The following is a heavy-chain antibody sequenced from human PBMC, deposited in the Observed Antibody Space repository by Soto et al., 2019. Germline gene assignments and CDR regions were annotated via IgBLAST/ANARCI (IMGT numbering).Heavy chain of an antibody. J-gene: IGHJ6*02. CDR2: INSDGSST. D-gene: IGHD3-3*01. CDR3: ARDPTYYDFWSGYDYGMDV. Sequence: GGSLRLSCAASGFTFSSYWMHWVRQAPGKGLVWVSRINSDGSSTSYADSVKGRFTISRDNAKNTLYPQMNSLRAEDTAVYYCARDPTYYDFWSGYDYGMDVWGQGTTVTVSS. CDR1: GFTFSSYW. V-gene: IGHV3-74*01.